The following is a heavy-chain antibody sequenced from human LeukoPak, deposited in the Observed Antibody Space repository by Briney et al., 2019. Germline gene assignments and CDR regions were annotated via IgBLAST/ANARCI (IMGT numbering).Heavy chain of an antibody. CDR3: ARGHYVLRFLEWSDAFNWFDP. D-gene: IGHD3-3*01. CDR1: GGSFSGYY. Sequence: KPSETLSLTCVVYGGSFSGYYWSWIRQPPGKGLEWIGEINHSGSTNYNPSLKSRVTISVDTSKNQFSLKLSSVTAADTAVYYCARGHYVLRFLEWSDAFNWFDPWGQGTLVTVSS. V-gene: IGHV4-34*01. J-gene: IGHJ5*02. CDR2: INHSGST.